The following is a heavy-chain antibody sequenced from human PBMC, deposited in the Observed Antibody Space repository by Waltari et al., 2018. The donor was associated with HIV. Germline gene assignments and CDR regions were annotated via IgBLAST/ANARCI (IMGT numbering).Heavy chain of an antibody. Sequence: QLQLQESGPGLVKPSETLSLTCTVSGGSISSSSYYWGWIRQPPGKGLEWIGSIYYSGGTYYNPSLKSRVTISVDTSKNQFSLKLSSVTAADTAVYYCARLGGVAARAFDIWGQGTMVTVSS. D-gene: IGHD2-15*01. V-gene: IGHV4-39*01. CDR2: IYYSGGT. J-gene: IGHJ3*02. CDR3: ARLGGVAARAFDI. CDR1: GGSISSSSYY.